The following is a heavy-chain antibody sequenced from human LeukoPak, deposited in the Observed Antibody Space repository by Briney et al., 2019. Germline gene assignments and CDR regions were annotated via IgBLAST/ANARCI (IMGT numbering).Heavy chain of an antibody. Sequence: GGSLRLSCAASGFTFSIYAMHWVRQAPGKGLEWVAVITHDGGNRYYADSVKGRFTISRDNSKSTLYLQMSSLRAEDTAVYYCATDKSYLDSRSHQGFDYWGQGTLVTVSS. V-gene: IGHV3-30*15. CDR1: GFTFSIYA. CDR3: ATDKSYLDSRSHQGFDY. CDR2: ITHDGGNR. J-gene: IGHJ4*02. D-gene: IGHD3-10*01.